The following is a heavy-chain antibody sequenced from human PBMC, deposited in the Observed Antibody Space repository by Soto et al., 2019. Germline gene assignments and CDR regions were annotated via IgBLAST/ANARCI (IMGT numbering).Heavy chain of an antibody. Sequence: QVQLVQSGGEEKKPGASVKASCKASGYTFTSYAMHWMRQAPGQKLEWMGWINAGNGNTKYSQKFQGRVTITRDTSASTAYMELSSLRSEDTAVYYCARDPSYYGMDVWGQGTTVTVSS. CDR1: GYTFTSYA. CDR2: INAGNGNT. V-gene: IGHV1-3*05. CDR3: ARDPSYYGMDV. J-gene: IGHJ6*02.